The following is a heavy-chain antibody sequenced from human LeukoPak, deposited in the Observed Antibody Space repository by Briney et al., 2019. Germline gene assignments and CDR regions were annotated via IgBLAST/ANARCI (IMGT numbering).Heavy chain of an antibody. CDR1: GGSISSYY. CDR2: IYYSGST. D-gene: IGHD6-19*01. V-gene: IGHV4-59*01. J-gene: IGHJ4*02. CDR3: ARGTAVAGTADY. Sequence: SETLSLTCTVSGGSISSYYWSWIRQPPGKGPEWIGYIYYSGSTNYNPSLKSRVTISVDTSKNQFSLKLSSVTAADTAVYYCARGTAVAGTADYWGQGTLVTVSS.